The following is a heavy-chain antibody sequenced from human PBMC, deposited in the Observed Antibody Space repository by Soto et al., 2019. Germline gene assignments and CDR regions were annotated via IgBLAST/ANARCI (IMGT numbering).Heavy chain of an antibody. CDR3: ARQAMTANDAFDI. CDR2: INAGNGGT. D-gene: IGHD5-18*01. V-gene: IGHV1-2*04. J-gene: IGHJ3*02. CDR1: GYTFASYA. Sequence: ASVKVSCKASGYTFASYAMHWVRQAPGQRLEWMGWINAGNGGTNYAQKCQGWVTMTRDTSISTAYMELSRVRSDDTAVYYCARQAMTANDAFDIWGQGTMVTVSS.